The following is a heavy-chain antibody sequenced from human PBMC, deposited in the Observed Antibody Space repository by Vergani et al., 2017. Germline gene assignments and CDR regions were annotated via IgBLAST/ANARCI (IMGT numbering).Heavy chain of an antibody. CDR1: GFTFSSYA. CDR3: ARDQGEQQLWFD. Sequence: EVQLLESGGGLVQPGGSLRLSCAASGFTFSSYAMSWVRQAPGKGLEWVSAISGSGGSTYYADSVKGRFTISRDNSKNTLYLQMNSLRAEDTAVYYCARDQGEQQLWFDWGQGTLVTVSS. CDR2: ISGSGGST. D-gene: IGHD6-13*01. J-gene: IGHJ1*01. V-gene: IGHV3-23*01.